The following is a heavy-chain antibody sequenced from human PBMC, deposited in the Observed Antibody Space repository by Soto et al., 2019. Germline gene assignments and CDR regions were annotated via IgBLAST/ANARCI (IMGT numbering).Heavy chain of an antibody. Sequence: SETLSLTCTVSGGSISSSSYYWGWIRQPPGKGLEWIGSIYYSGSTYYNPSLKSRVTISVDTSKNQFSLKLSSVTAADTAVYYCAREGDFWSGPGDYYYGMDVWGQGTTVTVSS. V-gene: IGHV4-39*01. CDR1: GGSISSSSYY. J-gene: IGHJ6*02. D-gene: IGHD3-3*01. CDR2: IYYSGST. CDR3: AREGDFWSGPGDYYYGMDV.